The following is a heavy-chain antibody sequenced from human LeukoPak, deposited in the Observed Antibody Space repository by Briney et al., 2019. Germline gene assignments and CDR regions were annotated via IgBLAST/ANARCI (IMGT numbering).Heavy chain of an antibody. D-gene: IGHD3-22*01. Sequence: GGSLRLSCAASGFTFSSYAMSWVRQAPGKGLEWVSAISGSGGSTYYADSVKGRFTISRDNSKNTLYLQMNSLRAEDTAVYYCAKGPWEGRGGYYYFYFDYWGQGTLVTVSS. CDR2: ISGSGGST. V-gene: IGHV3-23*01. CDR3: AKGPWEGRGGYYYFYFDY. CDR1: GFTFSSYA. J-gene: IGHJ4*02.